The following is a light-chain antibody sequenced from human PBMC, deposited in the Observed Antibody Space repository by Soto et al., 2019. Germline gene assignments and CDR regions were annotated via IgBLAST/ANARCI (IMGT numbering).Light chain of an antibody. CDR3: TSYTSSSTPYV. V-gene: IGLV2-14*01. Sequence: CALTQPASVSGAPGQSITISCTGTSSDVGGYNYVSWYQQHPGKAPKLMIYDVGNRPSGLSNRFSGSKSGDTASLTISGLQAEDEADYYCTSYTSSSTPYVFGTGTKVTVL. J-gene: IGLJ1*01. CDR1: SSDVGGYNY. CDR2: DVG.